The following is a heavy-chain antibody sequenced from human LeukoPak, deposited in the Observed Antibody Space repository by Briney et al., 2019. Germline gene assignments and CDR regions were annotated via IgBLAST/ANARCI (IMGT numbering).Heavy chain of an antibody. CDR3: ARDEGYCSGGSCYGADY. J-gene: IGHJ4*02. Sequence: ASVKVSCKASGYTFTSYDINWVRQATGQGLEWMGWMNPNTANTGYAQKFRGRVTMTRNTSITTAYMELSSLRSDDTAIYYCARDEGYCSGGSCYGADYWGQGTLVTVSS. CDR1: GYTFTSYD. V-gene: IGHV1-8*01. CDR2: MNPNTANT. D-gene: IGHD2-15*01.